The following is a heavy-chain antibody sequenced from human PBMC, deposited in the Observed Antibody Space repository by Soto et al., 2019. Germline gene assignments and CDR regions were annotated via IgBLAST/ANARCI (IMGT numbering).Heavy chain of an antibody. V-gene: IGHV3-11*06. CDR3: ARDGYALDV. J-gene: IGHJ6*02. CDR1: GFTFGDYY. CDR2: ISSSGSYT. Sequence: QVQLVESGGGLVKPGGSLRISCAASGFTFGDYYMSWIRQAPGKGLEWVSYISSSGSYTKYADSVRGRFTISRDNARTPLFRKINSLRVEDTAVYYCARDGYALDVWGQGTTVTVSS.